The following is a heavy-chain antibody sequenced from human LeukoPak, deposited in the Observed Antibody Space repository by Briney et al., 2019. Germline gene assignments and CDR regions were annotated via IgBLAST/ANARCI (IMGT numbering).Heavy chain of an antibody. CDR2: IYSGGST. V-gene: IGHV3-66*01. D-gene: IGHD3-22*01. J-gene: IGHJ4*02. CDR3: VRAPPNDFDSSDYFSSFDY. Sequence: GGSLRLSCAVSGFTVSNNYPSWVRQAPGKGLEWVSFIYSGGSTYYADSVKGRFTISRDSSKSTLYLQMNSLRAEDTAVYYCVRAPPNDFDSSDYFSSFDYWGQGTLVTVSS. CDR1: GFTVSNNY.